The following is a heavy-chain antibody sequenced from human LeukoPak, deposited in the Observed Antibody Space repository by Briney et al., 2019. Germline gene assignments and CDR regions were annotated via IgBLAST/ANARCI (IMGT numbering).Heavy chain of an antibody. V-gene: IGHV4-59*12. Sequence: PSETLSLTCTVSGGSLSSYYWSWIRQPPGQGLEGIGYIYHSGSTYYNPSLKSRVTISVDRSKNQFSLKLSSVTAADTAVYYCARDPSAARPDYWGQGTLVTVSS. CDR2: IYHSGST. J-gene: IGHJ4*02. D-gene: IGHD6-6*01. CDR1: GGSLSSYY. CDR3: ARDPSAARPDY.